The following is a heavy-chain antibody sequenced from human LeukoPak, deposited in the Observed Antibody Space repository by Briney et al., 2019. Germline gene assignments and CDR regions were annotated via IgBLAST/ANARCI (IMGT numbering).Heavy chain of an antibody. V-gene: IGHV4-59*01. CDR1: GGSISSYY. J-gene: IGHJ5*02. CDR3: ARDRDYRFDP. D-gene: IGHD4-11*01. CDR2: IYYSGST. Sequence: SETLSLTCTVSGGSISSYYWSWIRQPPGKGLDWIGYIYYSGSTNYNPSLKSRVTISVDTSKNQFSLKLSSVTAADTAVYYCARDRDYRFDPWGQGTLVTVSS.